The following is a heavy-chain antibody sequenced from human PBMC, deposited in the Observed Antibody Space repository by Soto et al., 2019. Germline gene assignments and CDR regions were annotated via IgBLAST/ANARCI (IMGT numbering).Heavy chain of an antibody. CDR1: GFSISDYF. J-gene: IGHJ4*02. CDR2: INGSDTRR. D-gene: IGHD3-10*01. CDR3: ARGFDGSADS. V-gene: IGHV1-3*01. Sequence: ASVKVSCKASGFSISDYFMHWVRQAPGKRLEWMGRINGSDTRRKYSQKFQGRVTLTRDTSTTTAYMELSSLTSEDTAVYYCARGFDGSADSWGQGTLVTVSS.